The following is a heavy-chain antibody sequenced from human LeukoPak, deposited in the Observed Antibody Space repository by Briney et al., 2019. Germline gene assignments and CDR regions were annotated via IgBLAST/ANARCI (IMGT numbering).Heavy chain of an antibody. V-gene: IGHV3-23*01. CDR3: AKLVGAAKGACDY. CDR2: IVYSAGRT. D-gene: IGHD2-15*01. CDR1: ALTFGAYA. J-gene: IGHJ4*02. Sequence: QSGGSLRLSCEASALTFGAYAMSWVRQAPGKGLEWVSGIVYSAGRTYYADSVKGRFTISRDNLNNTLFLQMDSLRDEDTAVYYCAKLVGAAKGACDYWGQGTLVTVSS.